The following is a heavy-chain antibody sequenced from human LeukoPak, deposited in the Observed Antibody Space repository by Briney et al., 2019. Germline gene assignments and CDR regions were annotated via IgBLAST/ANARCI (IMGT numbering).Heavy chain of an antibody. J-gene: IGHJ4*02. CDR2: ISSSGSTI. V-gene: IGHV3-48*03. CDR1: GFTFSSYE. CDR3: AKAGSGSYYVDY. D-gene: IGHD1-26*01. Sequence: QPGGSLRLSCSASGFTFSSYEMTWVRQAPGKGLEWVSYISSSGSTIYYADSVKGRFTISRDNAKNSLYLQMNSLRAEDTALYYCAKAGSGSYYVDYWGQGTLVTVSS.